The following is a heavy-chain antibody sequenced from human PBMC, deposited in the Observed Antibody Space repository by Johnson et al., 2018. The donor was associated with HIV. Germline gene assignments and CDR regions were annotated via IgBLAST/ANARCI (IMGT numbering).Heavy chain of an antibody. CDR1: GFTFSSYA. Sequence: QVQLVESGGGVVQPGRSLRLSCAASGFTFSSYAMHWVRQAPGQGLEWVAVISYDGSNKYYADSVKGRFTISRDNSKNTLYLQMNSLRAEDTAVYYCARGQGTPICGGVAFDIWGQGTMVTVSS. J-gene: IGHJ3*02. CDR2: ISYDGSNK. CDR3: ARGQGTPICGGVAFDI. V-gene: IGHV3-30-3*01. D-gene: IGHD4-23*01.